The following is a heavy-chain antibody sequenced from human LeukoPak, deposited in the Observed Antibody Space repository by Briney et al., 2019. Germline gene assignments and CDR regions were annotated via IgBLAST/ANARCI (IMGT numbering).Heavy chain of an antibody. V-gene: IGHV4-59*01. D-gene: IGHD1-26*01. CDR1: GGSISSYY. CDR2: IYYSGST. J-gene: IGHJ6*03. Sequence: SETLSLTCTVSGGSISSYYWSRIRQPPGKGLEWIGNIYYSGSTNYNPSLKSRVTISVDTSKSQFSLKLSSVTAADTAVYYCARDRVGATLGYYYYMDVWGKGTTVTVSS. CDR3: ARDRVGATLGYYYYMDV.